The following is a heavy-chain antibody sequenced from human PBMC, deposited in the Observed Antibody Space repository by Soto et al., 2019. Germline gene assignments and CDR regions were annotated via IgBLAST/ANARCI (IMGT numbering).Heavy chain of an antibody. V-gene: IGHV1-69*13. Sequence: SVKVSCKASGGTFSSYAISWVRQAPGQGLEWMGGIIPIFGTANYAQKFQGRVTITADESTSTAYMELSSLRSEDTAVYYCARSDYGDYRLPSDYWGQGTLVTVSS. CDR1: GGTFSSYA. J-gene: IGHJ4*02. D-gene: IGHD4-17*01. CDR3: ARSDYGDYRLPSDY. CDR2: IIPIFGTA.